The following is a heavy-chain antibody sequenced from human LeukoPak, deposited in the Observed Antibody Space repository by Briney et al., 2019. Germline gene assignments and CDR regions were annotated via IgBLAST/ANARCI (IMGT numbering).Heavy chain of an antibody. CDR3: ARDSGERGSGSYLIAY. J-gene: IGHJ4*02. V-gene: IGHV1-2*02. D-gene: IGHD3-10*01. CDR2: INPNSGGT. CDR1: GYTFTGYY. Sequence: ASVKVSCKASGYTFTGYYMHWVRQAPGQGLEWMGWINPNSGGTNYAQKFQGRVTMTRDTSISTAYMELSRLGSDDTAVYYCARDSGERGSGSYLIAYWGQGTLVTVSS.